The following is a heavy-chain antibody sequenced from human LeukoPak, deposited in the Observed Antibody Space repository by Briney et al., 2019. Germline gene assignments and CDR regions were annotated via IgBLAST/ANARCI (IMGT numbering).Heavy chain of an antibody. V-gene: IGHV3-48*04. CDR1: GFTFSSYS. CDR3: AKKGQGENYGKPD. CDR2: ISSSSSTI. J-gene: IGHJ4*02. D-gene: IGHD4-17*01. Sequence: GGSLRLSCAASGFTFSSYSMNWVRQAPGKGLEWVSYISSSSSTIYYADSVKGRFTISRDNAKNSLYLQMNSLRAEDTAVYYCAKKGQGENYGKPDWGQGTLVTVSS.